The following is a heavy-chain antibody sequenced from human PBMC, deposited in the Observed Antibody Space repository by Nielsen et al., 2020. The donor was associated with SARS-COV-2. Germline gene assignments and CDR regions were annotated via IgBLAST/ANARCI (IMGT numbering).Heavy chain of an antibody. J-gene: IGHJ4*02. D-gene: IGHD3-10*01. CDR1: EFTFDDHS. CDR2: ISWNSGFI. CDR3: AKGAGWGGVHYFGH. Sequence: SLKISCAASEFTFDDHSMHWVRQAPGKGLEWVLGISWNSGFIGYADSVKGRFTISRDNAKNSLYLQMNSLRAEDTALYYCAKGAGWGGVHYFGHWGLGSLVTVSS. V-gene: IGHV3-9*01.